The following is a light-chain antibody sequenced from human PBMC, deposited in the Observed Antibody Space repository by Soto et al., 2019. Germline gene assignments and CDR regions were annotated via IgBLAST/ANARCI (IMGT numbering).Light chain of an antibody. CDR2: VGTGGIVG. V-gene: IGLV9-49*01. J-gene: IGLJ2*01. Sequence: QPVLTQPPSASASLGASVTLTCTLSSGYSNYKVDWYQQRPGKGPRFVMRVGTGGIVGSKGDGIPDRFSVFGSGLNRYLTINNIQEEDESDYHCGADHGRGSNFVFGGGTKLTVL. CDR3: GADHGRGSNFV. CDR1: SGYSNYK.